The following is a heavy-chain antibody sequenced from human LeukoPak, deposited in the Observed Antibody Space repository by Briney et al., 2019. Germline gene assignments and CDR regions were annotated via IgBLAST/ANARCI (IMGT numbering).Heavy chain of an antibody. CDR3: AKDMYSSSYYFDY. CDR2: ISGSGGST. Sequence: GGSLRLSCAASGFTFSSYAMSWVRQAPGKGLEWVSAISGSGGSTYYADSVKGRFTISRDNSKNTLYLQMNSLRAGDTAVYYCAKDMYSSSYYFDYWGQGTLVTVSS. CDR1: GFTFSSYA. V-gene: IGHV3-23*01. D-gene: IGHD6-13*01. J-gene: IGHJ4*02.